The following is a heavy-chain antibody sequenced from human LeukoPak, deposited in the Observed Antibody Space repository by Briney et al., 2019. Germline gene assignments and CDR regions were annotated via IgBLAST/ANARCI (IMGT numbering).Heavy chain of an antibody. CDR3: ARHDPIVGTPDAFDI. V-gene: IGHV4-30-2*01. D-gene: IGHD1-26*01. Sequence: SQTLSLTCAVSGGSISSGGYSWSWIRQPPGKGLEWIGYIYHSGSTYYNPSLKSRVTISVDRSKNQFSLKLSSVTAADTAVYYCARHDPIVGTPDAFDIWGQGTMVTVSS. CDR1: GGSISSGGYS. J-gene: IGHJ3*02. CDR2: IYHSGST.